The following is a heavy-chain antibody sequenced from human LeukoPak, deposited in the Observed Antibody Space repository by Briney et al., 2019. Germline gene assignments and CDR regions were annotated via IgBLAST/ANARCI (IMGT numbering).Heavy chain of an antibody. CDR3: ASLLTGYSSTFDY. D-gene: IGHD6-13*01. V-gene: IGHV4-4*02. Sequence: PSETLSLTCAVSGGSISSSNWWSWVRQPPGKGLEWIGGMYHSGSTNYNPSLKSRVTISVDKSKNQFSLKLSSVTAADTAVYYCASLLTGYSSTFDYWGQGTLVTVSS. CDR2: MYHSGST. J-gene: IGHJ4*02. CDR1: GGSISSSNW.